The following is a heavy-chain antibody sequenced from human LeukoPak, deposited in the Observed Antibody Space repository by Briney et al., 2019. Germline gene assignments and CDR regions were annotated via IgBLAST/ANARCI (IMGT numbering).Heavy chain of an antibody. Sequence: GGSLRLSCAASGFTFSSYGMHWVRQAPGKGLEWVAVISYDGSNKYYADSVKGRFTISRDNSKNTLYLQMNSLRAEDTAVYYCAKDGYCSSTSCFLPDYYYYGMDVWGQGTTVTVSS. V-gene: IGHV3-30*18. D-gene: IGHD2-2*03. CDR3: AKDGYCSSTSCFLPDYYYYGMDV. CDR2: ISYDGSNK. J-gene: IGHJ6*02. CDR1: GFTFSSYG.